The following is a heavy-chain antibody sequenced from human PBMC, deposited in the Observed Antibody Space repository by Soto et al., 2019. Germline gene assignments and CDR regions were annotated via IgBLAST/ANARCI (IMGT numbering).Heavy chain of an antibody. D-gene: IGHD2-15*01. Sequence: EVQLLESGGGLVQPGGSLRLSCAASQFIFSDYAMSWVRLAPGKGLEWVSAISGSGANTYYAASVKGRFTISRDNSRNSLYLQMNGLGAGDTAIYYCAKEPCCSGGSCYSGAVEIWGQGTMVTVSP. CDR2: ISGSGANT. CDR3: AKEPCCSGGSCYSGAVEI. CDR1: QFIFSDYA. J-gene: IGHJ3*02. V-gene: IGHV3-23*01.